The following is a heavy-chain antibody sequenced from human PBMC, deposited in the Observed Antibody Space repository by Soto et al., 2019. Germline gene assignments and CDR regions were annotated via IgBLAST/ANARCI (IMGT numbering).Heavy chain of an antibody. V-gene: IGHV3-20*01. J-gene: IGHJ3*02. D-gene: IGHD3-16*01. Sequence: EVQLVESGGAVVRPGGSLRLSCAASGFTFDDYGMSWVRQVPGKGLEWVSGINWNGGSTGYADSVKGRFTISRDNAKNSLYLHMNSLRAEDTALYHCARNMIIFGGFTAFDIWGQGTMVTVSS. CDR1: GFTFDDYG. CDR2: INWNGGST. CDR3: ARNMIIFGGFTAFDI.